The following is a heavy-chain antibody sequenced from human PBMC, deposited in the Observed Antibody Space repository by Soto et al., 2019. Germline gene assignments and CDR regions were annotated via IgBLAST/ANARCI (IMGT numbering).Heavy chain of an antibody. D-gene: IGHD2-21*01. V-gene: IGHV4-39*02. J-gene: IGHJ4*02. CDR3: VRDMQLWRLDS. CDR2: IYYSGSVA. CDR1: GGSISSSSYY. Sequence: SETLSLTCTVSGGSISSSSYYWGWIRQPPGKGLEWIGSIYYSGSVAMYVDSVKGRFTISRDNAKNTLYLHMNSLRAENTAVYYCVRDMQLWRLDSWGQGTLVTVSS.